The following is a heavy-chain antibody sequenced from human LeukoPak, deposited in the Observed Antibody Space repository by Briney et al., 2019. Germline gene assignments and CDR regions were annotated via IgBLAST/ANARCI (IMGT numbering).Heavy chain of an antibody. CDR2: ISYDGSNK. Sequence: PGRSLRLSCAASGFTFSSYAMHWVRQAPGKGLEWAAVISYDGSNKYYADSVKGRFTISRDNSKNTLYLQMNSLRAEDTAVYYCARIGYYPSDFDYWGQGTLVTVSS. CDR1: GFTFSSYA. V-gene: IGHV3-30*01. D-gene: IGHD3-22*01. J-gene: IGHJ4*02. CDR3: ARIGYYPSDFDY.